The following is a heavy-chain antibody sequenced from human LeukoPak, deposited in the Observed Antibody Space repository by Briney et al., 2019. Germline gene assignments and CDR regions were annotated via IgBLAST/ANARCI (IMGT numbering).Heavy chain of an antibody. D-gene: IGHD6-19*01. CDR3: ARERGSGWSDY. CDR2: IWYDGSNK. CDR1: GFTFSSYS. V-gene: IGHV3-33*08. J-gene: IGHJ4*02. Sequence: GGSLRLSCAASGFTFSSYSMNWVRQAPGKGLEWVAVIWYDGSNKYYADSVKGRFTISRDNSKNTLYLQMNSLRAEDTAVYYCARERGSGWSDYWGQGTLVTVSS.